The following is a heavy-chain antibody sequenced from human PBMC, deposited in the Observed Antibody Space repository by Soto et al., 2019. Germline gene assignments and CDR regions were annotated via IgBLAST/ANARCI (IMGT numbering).Heavy chain of an antibody. CDR2: ISAYNGNT. D-gene: IGHD2-15*01. J-gene: IGHJ3*02. V-gene: IGHV1-18*01. CDR3: ARDHCSGGSCYPNAFDI. CDR1: GYTFTSYG. Sequence: GASVKVCCKDSGYTFTSYGISWVRQATGQGLEWMGWISAYNGNTNYAQKLQGRVTMTTDTSTSTAYMELRSLRSDDTAVYYCARDHCSGGSCYPNAFDIWGQGTMVTVSS.